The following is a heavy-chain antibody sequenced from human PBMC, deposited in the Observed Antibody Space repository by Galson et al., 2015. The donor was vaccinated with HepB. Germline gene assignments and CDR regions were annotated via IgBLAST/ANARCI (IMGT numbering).Heavy chain of an antibody. D-gene: IGHD2-2*01. Sequence: PALVKPTQTLTLTCTFSGFSLSTSGVGVGWIRQPPGKALEWLALIYWDDDKRYSPSLKSRLTITKDTSKNQVVLTMTNMDPVDTATYYCAHRPPAAMRGLSKWFDPWGQGTLVTVSS. CDR2: IYWDDDK. CDR1: GFSLSTSGVG. CDR3: AHRPPAAMRGLSKWFDP. V-gene: IGHV2-5*02. J-gene: IGHJ5*02.